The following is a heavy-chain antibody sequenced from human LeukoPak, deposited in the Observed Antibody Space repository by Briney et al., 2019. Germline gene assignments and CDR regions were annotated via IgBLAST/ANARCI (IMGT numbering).Heavy chain of an antibody. D-gene: IGHD1-26*01. V-gene: IGHV3-53*01. J-gene: IGHJ4*02. CDR1: GFTVSGTH. CDR3: AKDEATSGSGLAS. CDR2: MYTGGTT. Sequence: GGSLRLSCAASGFTVSGTHMSWVRQAPGKGLEWVSAMYTGGTTYYADSVAGRFTVSGDNSKNTLYLHMNSLRVEDTAVYYCAKDEATSGSGLASWGQGTLVSVSS.